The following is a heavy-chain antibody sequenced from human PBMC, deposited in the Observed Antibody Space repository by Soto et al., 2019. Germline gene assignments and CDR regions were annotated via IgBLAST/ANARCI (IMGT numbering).Heavy chain of an antibody. V-gene: IGHV3-30*18. J-gene: IGHJ6*02. CDR1: GFTFSSYG. D-gene: IGHD6-13*01. Sequence: QVQLVESGGGVVQPGRSLRLSCAASGFTFSSYGMHWVRQAPGKGLEWVAIISSDVINKYYADSVKGRFTISRDNSKNTLYLQMNSLRVEDTAVYYCAKEAAPPSVSYYYYGMDVWGQGTTVTVSS. CDR2: ISSDVINK. CDR3: AKEAAPPSVSYYYYGMDV.